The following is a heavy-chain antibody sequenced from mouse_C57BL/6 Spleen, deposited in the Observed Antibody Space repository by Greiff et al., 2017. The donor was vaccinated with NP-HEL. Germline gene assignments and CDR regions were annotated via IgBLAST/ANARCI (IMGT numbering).Heavy chain of an antibody. V-gene: IGHV5-4*01. CDR2: ISDGGSYT. J-gene: IGHJ1*03. CDR1: GFTFSSYA. Sequence: DVHLVESGGGLVKPGGSLKLSCAASGFTFSSYAMSWVRQTPEKRLEWVATISDGGSYTYYPDNVKGRFTISRDNAKNNLYLQMSHLKSEDTAMYYCAREYYGSSYCWYFDVWGTGTTVTVSS. D-gene: IGHD1-1*01. CDR3: AREYYGSSYCWYFDV.